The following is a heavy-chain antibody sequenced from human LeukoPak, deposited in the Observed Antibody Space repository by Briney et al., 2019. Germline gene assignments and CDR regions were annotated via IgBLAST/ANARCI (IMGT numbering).Heavy chain of an antibody. CDR1: GGSISSYY. V-gene: IGHV4-59*13. CDR3: ARDRGYGGIFDY. CDR2: IYSSGST. J-gene: IGHJ4*02. Sequence: SETLSLTCTVSGGSISSYYWSWIRQPPGKGLEWIGYIYSSGSTKYSPSLKSRVAISLDTSKNDFSLRLSSVTAADTAVYYCARDRGYGGIFDYWAREPWSPSTQ. D-gene: IGHD4-23*01.